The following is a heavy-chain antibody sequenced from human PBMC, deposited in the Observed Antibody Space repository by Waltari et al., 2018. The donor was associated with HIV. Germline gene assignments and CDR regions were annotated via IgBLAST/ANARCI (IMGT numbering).Heavy chain of an antibody. V-gene: IGHV1-2*02. Sequence: QVQLVQSGAEVKKPGASVKVSCKASGYTFSDYYMHWVRQAPGQGLEWMGWINPNSGGTRYADKFQGRVTMTRDTSISTAYMELSRLRFDDTAVYYCARVFRGTVNYFDSRLGHWGQGTVVTVSS. D-gene: IGHD3-22*01. CDR2: INPNSGGT. CDR3: ARVFRGTVNYFDSRLGH. CDR1: GYTFSDYY. J-gene: IGHJ5*02.